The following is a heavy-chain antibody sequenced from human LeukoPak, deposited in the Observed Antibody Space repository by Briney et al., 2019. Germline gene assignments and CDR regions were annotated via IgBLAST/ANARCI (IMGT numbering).Heavy chain of an antibody. V-gene: IGHV1-2*02. D-gene: IGHD3-22*01. CDR2: INPNSGDT. CDR1: GYTFTGYY. CDR3: ARVEWGAPKRTYYYDSSGYYAHVAFDI. Sequence: ASVKVSCKASGYTFTGYYMHWVRQAPGQGLEWMGWINPNSGDTNYAQKFQGRVTMTRDTSISTAYMELSRLTSDDPAVYYCARVEWGAPKRTYYYDSSGYYAHVAFDIWGQGTMVTVSS. J-gene: IGHJ3*02.